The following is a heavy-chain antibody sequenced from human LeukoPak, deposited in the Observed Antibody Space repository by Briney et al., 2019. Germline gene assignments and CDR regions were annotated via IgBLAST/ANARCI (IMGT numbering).Heavy chain of an antibody. CDR2: ISGSGGST. CDR3: AKDDGRYCSSTSCPARY. Sequence: PGGSLRLSCAASGFTFSSYAMSWVRQAPGKGLEWVSAISGSGGSTYYADSVKGRFTISRDNSKNTLYLQMNSLRAEDTAVYYCAKDDGRYCSSTSCPARYWGQGTLVTVSS. CDR1: GFTFSSYA. V-gene: IGHV3-23*01. J-gene: IGHJ4*02. D-gene: IGHD2-2*01.